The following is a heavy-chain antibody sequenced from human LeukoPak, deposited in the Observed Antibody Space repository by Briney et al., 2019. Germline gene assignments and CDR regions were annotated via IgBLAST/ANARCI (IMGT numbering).Heavy chain of an antibody. CDR3: ASSSWFYYFDY. D-gene: IGHD6-13*01. V-gene: IGHV3-53*01. CDR2: FYSGGST. CDR1: GFTFNSYA. J-gene: IGHJ4*02. Sequence: GGSLRLSCAASGFTFNSYAMSWVRQAPGKGLEWVSIFYSGGSTYYADSVKGRFTISRDNSKNTLYLQMNSLRAEDTAVYYCASSSWFYYFDYWGQGTLVTVSS.